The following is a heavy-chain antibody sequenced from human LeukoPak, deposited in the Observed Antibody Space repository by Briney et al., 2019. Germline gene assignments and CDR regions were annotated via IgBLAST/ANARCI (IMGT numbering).Heavy chain of an antibody. CDR2: IHYTGRT. Sequence: SETLSLTCTISRGSISTYYWSWIRQTPGRTREWIGNIHYTGRTRYNPSLESRVTMSLETHKNEFSLRLTSITAADSAVYYCARGRPDPQNSDYWDYWGEGILVTVSS. J-gene: IGHJ4*02. CDR1: RGSISTYY. V-gene: IGHV4-59*13. CDR3: ARGRPDPQNSDYWDY. D-gene: IGHD3-22*01.